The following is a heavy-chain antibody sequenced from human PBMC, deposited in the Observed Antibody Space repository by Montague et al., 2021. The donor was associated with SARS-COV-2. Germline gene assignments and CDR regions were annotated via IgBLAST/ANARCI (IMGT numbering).Heavy chain of an antibody. CDR2: ISYSGHT. CDR1: GGSIRPYY. CDR3: ARAPRLCGVDGYEYIFDR. J-gene: IGHJ3*01. V-gene: IGHV4-59*01. Sequence: SETLSLTCTVSGGSIRPYYWSWIRQPPGKGLEWIGYISYSGHTNYNPYLKSRVTISVDTSKNHFSLTLKSLAAADTAVYYCARAPRLCGVDGYEYIFDRWGQGTVVTVSS. D-gene: IGHD2-21*01.